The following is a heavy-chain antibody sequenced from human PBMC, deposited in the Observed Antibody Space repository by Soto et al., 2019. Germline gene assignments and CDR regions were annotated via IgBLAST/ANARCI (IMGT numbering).Heavy chain of an antibody. CDR2: ISDSGNT. CDR1: GGSISRYY. CDR3: ARLLRGYNYGSSEYYYYMDV. J-gene: IGHJ6*03. D-gene: IGHD5-18*01. V-gene: IGHV4-59*08. Sequence: SETLSLTCTVSGGSISRYYWSWIRQPPWKGLEWIAYISDSGNTDYNPSLKSRVTISVDTSKKQFSLKLSSVTAADTAVYYCARLLRGYNYGSSEYYYYMDVWGKGTTVTVSS.